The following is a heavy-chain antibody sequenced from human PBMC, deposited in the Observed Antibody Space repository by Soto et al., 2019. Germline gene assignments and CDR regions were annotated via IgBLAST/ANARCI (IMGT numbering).Heavy chain of an antibody. CDR3: ARVGYNIPSTMLHAMDV. J-gene: IGHJ6*02. Sequence: QVQLVQSGAEVKKPGSSVKVSCKASRGTFSMYAITWVRQAPGQGLEWMGGFIPIFRTANYAQKIQDRATITADEATSTAYMELSSLRFEDAAVYSCARVGYNIPSTMLHAMDVWGQGTTVTVSS. CDR2: FIPIFRTA. V-gene: IGHV1-69*01. CDR1: RGTFSMYA. D-gene: IGHD1-20*01.